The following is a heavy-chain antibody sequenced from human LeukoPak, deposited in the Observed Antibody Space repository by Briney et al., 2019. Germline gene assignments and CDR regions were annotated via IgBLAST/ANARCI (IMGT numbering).Heavy chain of an antibody. CDR2: IKQDGSEK. D-gene: IGHD4-23*01. Sequence: GGSLRLSCSASGFTFSSYAMHWVRQAPGKGLEWVANIKQDGSEKYYVDSVKGRFTISRDNAKNSLYLQMNSLRAEDTAVYYCAREHDYGGNSAPDYWGQGTLVTVSS. V-gene: IGHV3-7*01. CDR3: AREHDYGGNSAPDY. CDR1: GFTFSSYA. J-gene: IGHJ4*02.